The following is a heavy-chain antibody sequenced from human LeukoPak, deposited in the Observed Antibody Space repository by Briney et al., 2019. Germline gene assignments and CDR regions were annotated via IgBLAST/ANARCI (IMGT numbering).Heavy chain of an antibody. CDR2: IIPIFGTA. Sequence: SVTVSCKAPGGTFSSYAISWVRQAPGQGLEWMGGIIPIFGTANYAQKFQGRVTITADESTSTAYMELSSLRSEDTAVYYCARDPEAAWYFDLWGRGTLVTVSS. CDR1: GGTFSSYA. CDR3: ARDPEAAWYFDL. V-gene: IGHV1-69*01. J-gene: IGHJ2*01.